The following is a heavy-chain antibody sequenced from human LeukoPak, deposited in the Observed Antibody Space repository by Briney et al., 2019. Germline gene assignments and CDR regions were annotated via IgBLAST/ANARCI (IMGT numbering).Heavy chain of an antibody. V-gene: IGHV3-49*04. CDR3: TRDPKGGYSGYDPVPPY. Sequence: GRSLRLSCTASGFTFGDYAINWVRQAPGKGLEWVGLIRNSAYGGTREYAASVKGRFTISRDDSKSIAYLQMNSLKTEDTAVYYCTRDPKGGYSGYDPVPPYWGQGTLVTVSS. CDR1: GFTFGDYA. J-gene: IGHJ4*02. D-gene: IGHD5-12*01. CDR2: IRNSAYGGTR.